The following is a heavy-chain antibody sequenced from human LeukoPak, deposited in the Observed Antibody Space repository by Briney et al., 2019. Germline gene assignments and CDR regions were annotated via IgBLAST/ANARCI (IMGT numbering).Heavy chain of an antibody. CDR3: ARDRMGAGDYVPYYYYGMDV. J-gene: IGHJ6*02. Sequence: GGSLRLPCAASGFTFSSYAMHWVRQAPGKGLEWVAVISYDGSNKYYADSVKGRFTISRDNSKNTLYLQMNSLRAEDTAVYYCARDRMGAGDYVPYYYYGMDVWGQGTTVTVSS. CDR2: ISYDGSNK. V-gene: IGHV3-30-3*01. CDR1: GFTFSSYA. D-gene: IGHD4-17*01.